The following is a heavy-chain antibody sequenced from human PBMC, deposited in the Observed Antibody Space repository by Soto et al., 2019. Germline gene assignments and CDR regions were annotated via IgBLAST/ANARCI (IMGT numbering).Heavy chain of an antibody. CDR3: ASYYCSSTSCPPRP. J-gene: IGHJ5*02. Sequence: SGGSLRLSCAASGFTFSSYSINWVRQAPGKGLEWVSSISSSSSYIYYADSVKGRFTISRDNAKNSLYLQMNSLRAEDTAVYYCASYYCSSTSCPPRPWGQGTLVTVSS. V-gene: IGHV3-21*01. D-gene: IGHD2-2*01. CDR1: GFTFSSYS. CDR2: ISSSSSYI.